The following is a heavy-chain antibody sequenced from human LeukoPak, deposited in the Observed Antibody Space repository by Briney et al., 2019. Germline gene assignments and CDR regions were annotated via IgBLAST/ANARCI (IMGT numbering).Heavy chain of an antibody. CDR1: GFTFSSYS. V-gene: IGHV3-21*01. Sequence: GGSLRLSCAASGFTFSSYSMNWVRQAPGKGLEWVSTISSSSSYIYYADSVKGRLTISRDNAKNSLYLQMNRLRAEDTAVYYCARGDSSSWYLWGQGTLVTVSS. CDR2: ISSSSSYI. D-gene: IGHD6-13*01. J-gene: IGHJ4*02. CDR3: ARGDSSSWYL.